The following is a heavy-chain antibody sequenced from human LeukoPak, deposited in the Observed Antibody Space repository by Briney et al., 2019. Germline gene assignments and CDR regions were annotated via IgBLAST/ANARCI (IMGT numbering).Heavy chain of an antibody. D-gene: IGHD6-19*01. CDR3: ARHSSGWSTDY. CDR2: ISSSSTYI. J-gene: IGHJ4*02. Sequence: GGSLRLSCAASGFTFSSYSMDWVRQAPGKGLEWVSSISSSSTYIYYADSVKGRFTISRDNAKNSLYLQMNSLRAEDTAVYYCARHSSGWSTDYWGQGTLVTVSS. V-gene: IGHV3-21*01. CDR1: GFTFSSYS.